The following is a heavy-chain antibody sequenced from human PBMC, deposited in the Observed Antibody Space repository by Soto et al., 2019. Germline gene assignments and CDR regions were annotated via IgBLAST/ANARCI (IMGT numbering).Heavy chain of an antibody. CDR2: IIPIFGTA. CDR3: ARFLGYSGLAIDY. J-gene: IGHJ4*02. CDR1: GGTFSSYA. Sequence: SVKVSCKASGGTFSSYAISWVRQAPGQGLEWMGGIIPIFGTANYAQKFQGRVTITADKSTSTAYMELSSLRSEDTAVYYCARFLGYSGLAIDYWGQGTLVTVSS. D-gene: IGHD2-15*01. V-gene: IGHV1-69*06.